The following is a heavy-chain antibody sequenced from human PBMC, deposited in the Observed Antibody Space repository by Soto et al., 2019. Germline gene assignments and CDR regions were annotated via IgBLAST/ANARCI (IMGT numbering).Heavy chain of an antibody. CDR2: ISGGGDAA. J-gene: IGHJ2*01. V-gene: IGHV3-23*01. CDR3: ARKILGSTTRANYWYFDL. D-gene: IGHD7-27*01. CDR1: GFTFINYA. Sequence: EVQVLESGGGLVQPGGSLRLSCAGSGFTFINYAMNWVRQAPGKGLEWVSSISGGGDAAFFPDSVRGLFTISRDNSKSTVTLQMNSLGVDDTAVYYCARKILGSTTRANYWYFDLWGRGTLVTVSS.